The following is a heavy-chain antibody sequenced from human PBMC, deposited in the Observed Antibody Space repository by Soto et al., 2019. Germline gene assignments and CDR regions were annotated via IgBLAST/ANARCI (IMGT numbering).Heavy chain of an antibody. Sequence: GSLRLSCTVSGGSISSYYWSWIRQPPGKGLEWIGYIYYSGSTNYNPSLKSRVTISVDTSKNQFSLKLSSVTAADTAVYYCASGIAPAGVYYYYYMDVWGKGTTVTVSS. V-gene: IGHV4-59*01. CDR3: ASGIAPAGVYYYYYMDV. J-gene: IGHJ6*03. D-gene: IGHD6-13*01. CDR2: IYYSGST. CDR1: GGSISSYY.